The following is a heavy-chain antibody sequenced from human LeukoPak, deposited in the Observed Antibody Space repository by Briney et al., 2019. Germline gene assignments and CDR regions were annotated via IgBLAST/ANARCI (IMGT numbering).Heavy chain of an antibody. V-gene: IGHV3-48*04. Sequence: GGSLRLSCAASGFTFSSYSMNWVRQAPGKGLEWVSYISSSSSTIYYADSVKGRFTISRDNAKNSLYLQMNSLRAEDTAVYYCARESRSFHYYYYGMDVWGQGTTVTVSS. CDR3: ARESRSFHYYYYGMDV. CDR2: ISSSSSTI. CDR1: GFTFSSYS. J-gene: IGHJ6*02.